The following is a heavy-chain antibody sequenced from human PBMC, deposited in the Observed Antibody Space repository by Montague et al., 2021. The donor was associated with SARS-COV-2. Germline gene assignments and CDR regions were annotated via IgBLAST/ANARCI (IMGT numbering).Heavy chain of an antibody. CDR2: IYDTAST. J-gene: IGHJ4*02. D-gene: IGHD6-19*01. Sequence: SEILSLTCAVSGASIVNTDCWSWVRQPPGKGLEWIGEIYDTASTNYNPSLKSRVTMSVDKFNNQVSLQLKYLTAADTAVYFCMRAGGYGNRPPVWGQGALVIVSS. CDR3: MRAGGYGNRPPV. CDR1: GASIVNTDC. V-gene: IGHV4-4*02.